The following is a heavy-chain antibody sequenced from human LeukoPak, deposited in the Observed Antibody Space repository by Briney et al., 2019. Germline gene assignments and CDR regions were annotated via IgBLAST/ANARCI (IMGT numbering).Heavy chain of an antibody. J-gene: IGHJ4*02. D-gene: IGHD6-13*01. Sequence: SETLSLTCAVYGGSFSGYYWSWIRQPPGKGLEWIGEINHSGSTNYNPSLKSRVTISVDTSKNQFSLKLSSVTAADTAVYYCANSIAAAGPTTYWGQGTLVTVSS. CDR2: INHSGST. CDR1: GGSFSGYY. CDR3: ANSIAAAGPTTY. V-gene: IGHV4-34*01.